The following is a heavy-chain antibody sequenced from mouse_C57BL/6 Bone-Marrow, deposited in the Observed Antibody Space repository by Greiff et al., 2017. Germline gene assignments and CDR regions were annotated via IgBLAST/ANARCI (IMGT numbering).Heavy chain of an antibody. CDR2: IDPSDSYT. J-gene: IGHJ2*01. V-gene: IGHV1-50*01. CDR1: GYTFTSYW. Sequence: VQLQQPGAELVKPGASVKLSCKASGYTFTSYWMQWVKQRPGQGLEWIGEIDPSDSYTNYNQKFKGKATLTVDTSSSTAYMQLSSLTSEDSAVYYCARGVGSYWGQGTTLTGSS. CDR3: ARGVGSY. D-gene: IGHD1-1*02.